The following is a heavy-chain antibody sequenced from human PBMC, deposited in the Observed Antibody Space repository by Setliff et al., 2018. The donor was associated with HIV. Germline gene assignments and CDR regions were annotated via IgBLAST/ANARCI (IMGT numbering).Heavy chain of an antibody. V-gene: IGHV4-34*01. CDR3: ARGGRRRIQLWLRGGAFDI. D-gene: IGHD5-18*01. Sequence: SETLSLTCAVYGGSFSGYYWSRIRQPPGKGLEWIGEINHSGSTNYNPSLKSRVTISVDTSKNQFSLKLSSVTAADTAVYYCARGGRRRIQLWLRGGAFDIWGQGTMVTVSS. CDR2: INHSGST. J-gene: IGHJ3*02. CDR1: GGSFSGYY.